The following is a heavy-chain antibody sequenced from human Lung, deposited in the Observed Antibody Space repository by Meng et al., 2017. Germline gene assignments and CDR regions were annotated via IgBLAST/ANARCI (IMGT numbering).Heavy chain of an antibody. V-gene: IGHV1-46*01. CDR3: IISDYGNFDY. J-gene: IGHJ4*02. Sequence: QVQLVQSGAEVKKPGASVKVSCKASGYTFTSYYMHWVRQAPGQGLEWMGIIDPSGGSTDYAQKFQGRVTVTGDTSTSTVYMDLSSLRSEDTAVYYCIISDYGNFDYWGQGTLVTVSS. D-gene: IGHD4-17*01. CDR1: GYTFTSYY. CDR2: IDPSGGST.